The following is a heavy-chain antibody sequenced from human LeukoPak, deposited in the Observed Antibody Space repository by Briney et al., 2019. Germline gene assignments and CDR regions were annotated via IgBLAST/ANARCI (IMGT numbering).Heavy chain of an antibody. V-gene: IGHV3-7*03. J-gene: IGHJ6*02. Sequence: GGSLRLSCAASGFTFSNYWMTWVRQAPGKGLEWVANINRDGSERYYVDSVKGRFTISRDDAKSSLYLRMNSLRAEDTAVYYCARRNAMDVWGQGTTVIVFS. CDR3: ARRNAMDV. CDR2: INRDGSER. CDR1: GFTFSNYW.